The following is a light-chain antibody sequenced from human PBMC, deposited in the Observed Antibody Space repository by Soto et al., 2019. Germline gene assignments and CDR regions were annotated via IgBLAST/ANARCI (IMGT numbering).Light chain of an antibody. V-gene: IGKV3-20*01. CDR1: QSVSADY. CDR2: ATS. Sequence: EIVLTQSPGTLSLSPGERATLSCRASQSVSADYLAWYQLKPGQAPSLLIYATSSRATGIPDRFSGSGSGTDFSLTIRGLKPEDFAVYYCQQYRMSPNTFGQGTRLEIK. CDR3: QQYRMSPNT. J-gene: IGKJ5*01.